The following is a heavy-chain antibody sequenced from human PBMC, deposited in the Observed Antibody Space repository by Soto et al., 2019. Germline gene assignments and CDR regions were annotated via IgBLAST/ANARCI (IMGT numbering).Heavy chain of an antibody. D-gene: IGHD3-10*02. CDR3: ARHMFVITVPNYYYYGMDV. Sequence: GESLKISCKGSGYSFTSYWINWVRQMPGKGLEWMGRIDPSDSYTNYSPSFQGHVTISADKSISTAYLQWNSLKASDTAMYYCARHMFVITVPNYYYYGMDVWGQGTTVTVSS. CDR2: IDPSDSYT. J-gene: IGHJ6*02. V-gene: IGHV5-10-1*01. CDR1: GYSFTSYW.